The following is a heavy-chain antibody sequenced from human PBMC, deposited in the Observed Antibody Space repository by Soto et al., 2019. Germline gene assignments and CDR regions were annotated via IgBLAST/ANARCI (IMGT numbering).Heavy chain of an antibody. Sequence: EVQLVESGGGLIQPGGSLRLSCAVSGFTVSNNYMSWVRQAPGKGLEGVSVIYSGGYTAYGDSVKGRFTISRDNSKNTLNPQKNSPGADGPACYCRGTRPGGGGYWGQGTLVTVSS. J-gene: IGHJ4*02. D-gene: IGHD3-10*01. CDR1: GFTVSNNY. CDR2: IYSGGYT. V-gene: IGHV3-53*01. CDR3: GTRPGGGGY.